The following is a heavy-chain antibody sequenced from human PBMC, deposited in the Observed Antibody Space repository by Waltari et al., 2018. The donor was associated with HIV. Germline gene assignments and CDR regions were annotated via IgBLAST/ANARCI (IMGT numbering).Heavy chain of an antibody. CDR2: ISYDGSNK. D-gene: IGHD2-15*01. J-gene: IGHJ6*02. CDR1: GFTFSSYA. CDR3: AVEMMGLYCCGCSCYFYYYGMAV. Sequence: VQLVESGGGVVQPGRYLRLSCAASGFTFSSYAMHWVSQAPGKGLEWVAVISYDGSNKYYSYDVTGRFTLSRYYANNTLYLQLNSLRAEDTAVYYCAVEMMGLYCCGCSCYFYYYGMAVWGQGTTVTVSS. V-gene: IGHV3-30*04.